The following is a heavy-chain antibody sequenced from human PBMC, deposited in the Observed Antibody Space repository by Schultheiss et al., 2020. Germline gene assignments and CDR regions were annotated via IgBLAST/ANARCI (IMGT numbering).Heavy chain of an antibody. D-gene: IGHD3-16*01. V-gene: IGHV3-23*01. CDR1: GFTFSSYA. CDR2: ISGSGDST. J-gene: IGHJ3*02. CDR3: AKERGAFDI. Sequence: GESLKISCVASGFTFSSYAMSWVRQAPGKGLEWVSTISGSGDSTYYADSVKGRFTISRDNSKNTLYLQMNSLRAEDTAVYYCAKERGAFDIWGQGTKVTVSS.